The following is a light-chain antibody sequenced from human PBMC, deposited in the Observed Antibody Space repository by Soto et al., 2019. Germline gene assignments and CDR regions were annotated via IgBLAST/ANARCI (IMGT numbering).Light chain of an antibody. J-gene: IGKJ1*01. CDR3: QQSYSTPWT. CDR2: SAS. Sequence: DIQMTQSPSSLSASVGDRVTITCRASQSISTYLSWFQQKPGKAPKLLISSASTLQSGVPSRFSGSGSGTDFTLTISRLQPEDFATYHCQQSYSTPWTFGQGTKVEVK. CDR1: QSISTY. V-gene: IGKV1-39*01.